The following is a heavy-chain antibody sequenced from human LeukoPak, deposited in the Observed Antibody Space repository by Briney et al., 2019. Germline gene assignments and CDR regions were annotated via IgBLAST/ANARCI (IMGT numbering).Heavy chain of an antibody. J-gene: IGHJ6*03. CDR2: INHSGST. CDR1: GGSFSGYY. D-gene: IGHD3-10*01. V-gene: IGHV4-34*01. CDR3: ARGSAGRERRYYYYYMDV. Sequence: SETLSLTCAVYGGSFSGYYWSWIRQPPGKGLEWIGEINHSGSTNYNPSLKSRVTISVDTSKNQSSLKLSSVTAADTAVYYCARGSAGRERRYYYYYMDVWGKGTTVTVSS.